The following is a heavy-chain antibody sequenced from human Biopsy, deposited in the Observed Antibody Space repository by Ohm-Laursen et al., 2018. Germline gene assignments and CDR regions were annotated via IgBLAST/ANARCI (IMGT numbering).Heavy chain of an antibody. V-gene: IGHV4-59*01. Sequence: TLSLTWTVSGDSISIYYWSWIRQPPGKGLEWIGNFYYSGSTNYNPSLKSRITMSLDRSKSQVSLRMNSVTAADTAVYYCARARIKTSGVLIPETYYFDSWGQGTLVTVSS. CDR2: FYYSGST. J-gene: IGHJ4*02. CDR3: ARARIKTSGVLIPETYYFDS. CDR1: GDSISIYY. D-gene: IGHD3-3*01.